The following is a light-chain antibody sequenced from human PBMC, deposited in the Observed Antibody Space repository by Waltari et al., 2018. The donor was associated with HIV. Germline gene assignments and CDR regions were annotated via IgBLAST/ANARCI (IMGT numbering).Light chain of an antibody. CDR3: QQYNDWPPLT. Sequence: EIVMTQSTATLSLSPGERATLSCRASRSVTIKLAWYQQKPGQSPRLLIFNAFTRASGIPARFSGSGSGTEFTLTISSLKSEDSAVYYCQQYNDWPPLTFGGGTKVEIK. CDR2: NAF. CDR1: RSVTIK. V-gene: IGKV3-15*01. J-gene: IGKJ4*01.